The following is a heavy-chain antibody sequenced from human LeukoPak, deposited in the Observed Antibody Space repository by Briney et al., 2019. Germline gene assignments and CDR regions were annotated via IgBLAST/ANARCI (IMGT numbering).Heavy chain of an antibody. Sequence: GASVKVSCKASGYTFTSYGISWVRQAPGQGLEWMGWISAYNGDTNYAQKLQGRVTMTTDTSTNTAYMELRSLRADDTAVYYCAKDFGGYSGYVWGYYYYYMDVWGKGTTVTVSS. CDR2: ISAYNGDT. V-gene: IGHV1-18*01. D-gene: IGHD5-12*01. J-gene: IGHJ6*03. CDR1: GYTFTSYG. CDR3: AKDFGGYSGYVWGYYYYYMDV.